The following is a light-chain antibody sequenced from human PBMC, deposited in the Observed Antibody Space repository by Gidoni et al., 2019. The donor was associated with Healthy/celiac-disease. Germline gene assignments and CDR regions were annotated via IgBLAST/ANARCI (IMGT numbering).Light chain of an antibody. CDR2: GAS. CDR1: QSVSSSY. CDR3: QQYGSSSWT. J-gene: IGKJ1*01. V-gene: IGKV3-20*01. Sequence: EIVLTQSPGTLSLSPGERATLSCRTSQSVSSSYLAWYQLKPGQAPRLLSYGASSRATGIPDRFSGSGSGTDFTLTISRLEPEDFAVYYCQQYGSSSWTFGQGTKVEIK.